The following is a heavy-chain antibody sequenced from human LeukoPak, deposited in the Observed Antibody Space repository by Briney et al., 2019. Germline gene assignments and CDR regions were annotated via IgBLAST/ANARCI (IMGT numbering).Heavy chain of an antibody. CDR3: AREEFDYYYDSSGYHY. J-gene: IGHJ4*02. V-gene: IGHV3-21*01. CDR1: GFTFSSYN. Sequence: GGSLRLSCAASGFTFSSYNMNWVRQAPGKGLDWVSSISTTSTYISYTDSVKGRFTISRDNAKNSLYLHMNSLRVEDTAVYYCAREEFDYYYDSSGYHYWGQGTLVTVSS. D-gene: IGHD3-22*01. CDR2: ISTTSTYI.